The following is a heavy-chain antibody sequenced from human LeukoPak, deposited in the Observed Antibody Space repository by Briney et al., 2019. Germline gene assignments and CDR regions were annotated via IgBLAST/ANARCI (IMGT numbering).Heavy chain of an antibody. CDR3: ARVDLGYCSGGSCSRIYYYYGMDV. CDR1: GYTFTSYG. D-gene: IGHD2-15*01. Sequence: ASVKVSCKASGYTFTSYGISWVRQAPGQGLEWMGWISAYNGNTNYAQKLQGRVTMTTDTSTSTAYMELRSLRSDDTAVYYCARVDLGYCSGGSCSRIYYYYGMDVWGQGTTVTVSS. CDR2: ISAYNGNT. J-gene: IGHJ6*02. V-gene: IGHV1-18*01.